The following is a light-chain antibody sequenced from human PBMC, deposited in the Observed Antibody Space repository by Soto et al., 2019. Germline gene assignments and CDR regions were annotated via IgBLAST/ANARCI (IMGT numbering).Light chain of an antibody. CDR3: QVWDSSGDHYV. CDR2: DDS. J-gene: IGLJ1*01. CDR1: NIGTKS. Sequence: YELTQPPSVSVAPGQTAKFTCGGNNIGTKSVQWYQQKSGQAPVLVVYDDSDRPSGIPERFSGSNFGSTATLTISNVEAGDEADYYCQVWDSSGDHYVFGTGTKVT. V-gene: IGLV3-21*02.